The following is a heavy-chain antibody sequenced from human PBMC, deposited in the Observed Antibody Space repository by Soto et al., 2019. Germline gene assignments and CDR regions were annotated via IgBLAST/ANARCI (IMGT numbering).Heavy chain of an antibody. CDR3: ARDTGPYYYDSSGYDY. CDR1: GGTFSSYT. Sequence: ASVKVSCKASGGTFSSYTISWVRQASGQGLEWMGWISAYNGNTNYAQKLQGRVTMTTDTSTSTAYMELRSLRSDDTAVYYCARDTGPYYYDSSGYDYWGQGTLVTVSS. D-gene: IGHD3-22*01. J-gene: IGHJ4*02. CDR2: ISAYNGNT. V-gene: IGHV1-18*01.